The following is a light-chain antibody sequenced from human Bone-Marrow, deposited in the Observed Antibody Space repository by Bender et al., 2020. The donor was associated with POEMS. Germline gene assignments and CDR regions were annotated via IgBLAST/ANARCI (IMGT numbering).Light chain of an antibody. CDR3: QVWDSASDHVL. CDR2: DDS. J-gene: IGLJ2*01. V-gene: IGLV3-21*02. Sequence: SYVATQSPSVSVAPGQTATITCAGYNIGSKSVHWYRQKPGQPPVFLLFDDSDRPSGMPERISGSDSEDTATLTISRVEAGDEAEYHCQVWDSASDHVLFGGGTKLTVL. CDR1: NIGSKS.